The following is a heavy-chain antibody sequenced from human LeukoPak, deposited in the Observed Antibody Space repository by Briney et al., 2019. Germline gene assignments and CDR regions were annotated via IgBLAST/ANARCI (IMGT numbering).Heavy chain of an antibody. J-gene: IGHJ3*02. CDR1: GYSFTSYW. V-gene: IGHV5-51*01. CDR2: IYPGDSDT. D-gene: IGHD2-2*01. Sequence: GESLKISCKGSGYSFTSYWIGWVRQMPGKGLEWMGIIYPGDSDTRYSPSFQGQVTISADKSISTAYLQWSSLKASDTAMYYCARQRCSSTSCYFDAFDIWGQGTMVTVS. CDR3: ARQRCSSTSCYFDAFDI.